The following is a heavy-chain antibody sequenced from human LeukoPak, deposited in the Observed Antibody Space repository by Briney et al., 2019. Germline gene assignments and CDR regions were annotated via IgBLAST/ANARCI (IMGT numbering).Heavy chain of an antibody. V-gene: IGHV3-7*01. CDR1: GFTFSSYW. J-gene: IGHJ6*02. D-gene: IGHD3-22*01. Sequence: PGGSLRLSCAASGFTFSSYWMSWVRQAPGKGLEWVANIKQDGSEKYYVGSVKGRFTISRDNAKNSLYLQMNSLRAEDTAVYYCARDRSYDSSGYYQGRYYYGMDVWGQGTTVTVSS. CDR2: IKQDGSEK. CDR3: ARDRSYDSSGYYQGRYYYGMDV.